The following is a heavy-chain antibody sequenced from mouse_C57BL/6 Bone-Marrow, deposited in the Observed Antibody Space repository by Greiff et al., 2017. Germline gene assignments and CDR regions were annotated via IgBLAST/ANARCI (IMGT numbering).Heavy chain of an antibody. CDR2: IYPGSGST. D-gene: IGHD2-3*01. CDR1: GYTFTSYW. J-gene: IGHJ4*01. Sequence: QVQLQQPGAELVKPGASVKMSCKASGYTFTSYWITWVKQRPGQGLEWIGDIYPGSGSTNYNEKFKSKATLTVDTSSSTAYMQLSSLTSEDSAVXDCSREDDGYYLYYAIDYWGKGTSVTVSS. V-gene: IGHV1-55*01. CDR3: SREDDGYYLYYAIDY.